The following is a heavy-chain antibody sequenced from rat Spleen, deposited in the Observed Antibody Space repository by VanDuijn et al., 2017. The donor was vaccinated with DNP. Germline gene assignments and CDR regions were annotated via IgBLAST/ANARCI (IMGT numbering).Heavy chain of an antibody. Sequence: EVQLVESGGGLVQPGRSMKLSCAASGFTFSSFAMAWVRQAPTKGLEWVASISYDGGGNTYYQDSVKGRFTISRDNAKSTLYLQMDSLRSDDTATYYCAGYTYVGGYYYGYFDYWGQGVMVTVSS. J-gene: IGHJ2*01. V-gene: IGHV5-25*01. D-gene: IGHD1-12*02. CDR1: GFTFSSFA. CDR2: ISYDGGGNT. CDR3: AGYTYVGGYYYGYFDY.